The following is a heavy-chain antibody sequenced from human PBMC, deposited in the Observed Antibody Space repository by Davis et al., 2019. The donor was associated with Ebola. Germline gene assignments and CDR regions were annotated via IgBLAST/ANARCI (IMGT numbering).Heavy chain of an antibody. D-gene: IGHD2-15*01. CDR3: ARDQDTRSAMSLGY. Sequence: HSQTLSLTCAISGDSVSNNSGAWHWIRQSPSRGLEWLGRTFYRSKWYNGYAVSVQGRITFNADTSKNQFSLHLSSVTPEDTAVYYCARDQDTRSAMSLGYWGQGTLVTVSS. V-gene: IGHV6-1*01. CDR2: TFYRSKWYN. CDR1: GDSVSNNSGA. J-gene: IGHJ4*02.